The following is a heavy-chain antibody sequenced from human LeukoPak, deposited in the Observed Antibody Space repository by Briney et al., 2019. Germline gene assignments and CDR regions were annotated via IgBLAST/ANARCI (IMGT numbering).Heavy chain of an antibody. V-gene: IGHV4-39*07. D-gene: IGHD6-13*01. J-gene: IGHJ5*02. CDR1: GASVSGSPYY. Sequence: SETLSLTCTVSGASVSGSPYYWGWIRQPPGKGLEWIGSIYSSGSTYYNASLQSRVTISIETSKNQFSLRLNSVTAADTAVYYCARGHCRTNNCPHDSSWPFDPWGQGTLVTVSS. CDR2: IYSSGST. CDR3: ARGHCRTNNCPHDSSWPFDP.